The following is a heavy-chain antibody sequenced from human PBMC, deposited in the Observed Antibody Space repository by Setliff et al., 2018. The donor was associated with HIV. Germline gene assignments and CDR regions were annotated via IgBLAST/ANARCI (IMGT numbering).Heavy chain of an antibody. Sequence: SETLSLTCAVSGYSISSGYYWGWIRQPPGKGLEWIGCIYQSGSTYYNASLKSRAIISVDTSKNQFSLKLNSVTAADTAIYYCARHRAVAGANYFDFWGQGTLVTVSS. CDR1: GYSISSGYY. D-gene: IGHD6-19*01. J-gene: IGHJ4*02. V-gene: IGHV4-38-2*01. CDR2: IYQSGST. CDR3: ARHRAVAGANYFDF.